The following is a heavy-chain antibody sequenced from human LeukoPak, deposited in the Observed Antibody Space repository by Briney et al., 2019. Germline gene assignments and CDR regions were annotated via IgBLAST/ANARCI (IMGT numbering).Heavy chain of an antibody. D-gene: IGHD4-17*01. J-gene: IGHJ4*02. Sequence: GGSLRLSCAASGFTFSSYGMHWVRQAPGKGLEGVAVISYDGSNKYYADSVKGRFTISRDNSKNTLYLQMNSLRAEDTAVYYCAKLGPLRLADYFDYWGQGTLVTVSS. CDR3: AKLGPLRLADYFDY. CDR1: GFTFSSYG. V-gene: IGHV3-30*18. CDR2: ISYDGSNK.